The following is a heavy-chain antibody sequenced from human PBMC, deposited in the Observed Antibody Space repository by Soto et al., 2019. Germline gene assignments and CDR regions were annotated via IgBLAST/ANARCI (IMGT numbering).Heavy chain of an antibody. Sequence: ASVKVSCKASGYTFTSYGISWVRQAPGQGLEWMGWISAYNGNTNYAQKLQGRVTMTTDTSTSTACMELRSLRSDDTAVYYCARARYCSGGSCFHFDYWGQGTLVTVSS. CDR2: ISAYNGNT. D-gene: IGHD2-15*01. J-gene: IGHJ4*02. CDR3: ARARYCSGGSCFHFDY. V-gene: IGHV1-18*01. CDR1: GYTFTSYG.